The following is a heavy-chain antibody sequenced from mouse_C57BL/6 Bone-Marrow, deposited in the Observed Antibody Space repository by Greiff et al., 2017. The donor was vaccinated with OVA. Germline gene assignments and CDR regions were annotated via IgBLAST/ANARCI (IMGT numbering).Heavy chain of an antibody. D-gene: IGHD1-1*01. CDR2: IYPRSGNT. Sequence: VKLQESGAELARPGASVKLSCKASGYTFTSSGISWVKQRTGQGLEWIGEIYPRSGNTYYNEKFKGKATLTADKSSSTAYMELRSLTSEDSAVYFCAYYYGSSSLFDYWGQGTTLTVSS. CDR3: AYYYGSSSLFDY. V-gene: IGHV1-81*01. J-gene: IGHJ2*01. CDR1: GYTFTSSG.